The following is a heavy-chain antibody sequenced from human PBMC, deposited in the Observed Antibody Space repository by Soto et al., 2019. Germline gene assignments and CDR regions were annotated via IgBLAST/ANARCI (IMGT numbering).Heavy chain of an antibody. J-gene: IGHJ6*02. CDR2: INPKSGGT. V-gene: IGHV1-2*04. D-gene: IGHD2-8*01. CDR3: ARGHSTDCSNGVCSFFYNHEMDV. CDR1: GYSFTDYH. Sequence: ASVKVSCKASGYSFTDYHIHWERQAPGQGLEWLGRINPKSGGTSTAQKFQGWVTMTRDRSISTVYMELTRLRSDDTAVYFCARGHSTDCSNGVCSFFYNHEMDVWGQGTTVTVSS.